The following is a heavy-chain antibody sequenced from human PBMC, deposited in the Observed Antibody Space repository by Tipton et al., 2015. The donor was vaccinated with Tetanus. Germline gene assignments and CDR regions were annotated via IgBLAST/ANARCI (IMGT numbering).Heavy chain of an antibody. Sequence: VQLVQSGAEVGKPGESLKISCQGSGYNFSHYSIGWVRQLPGRGLEWMGIVDPRDSQPPYGPTFQGQATLSADRSINVAYLQWGSLKASDTGLYYCARRRSAVLSGAYHWYFDLWGRGTLVGVSS. J-gene: IGHJ2*01. D-gene: IGHD3-3*01. CDR3: ARRRSAVLSGAYHWYFDL. CDR1: GYNFSHYS. V-gene: IGHV5-51*01. CDR2: VDPRDSQP.